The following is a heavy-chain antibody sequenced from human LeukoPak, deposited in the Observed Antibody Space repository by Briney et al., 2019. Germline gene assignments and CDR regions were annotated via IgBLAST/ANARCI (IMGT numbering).Heavy chain of an antibody. CDR3: ARHFITMIVYNWFDP. Sequence: PSETLSLTCTVSGGSISSSGYYWGWIRQPPGKGLEWIGSIYYSGSTYYNPSLKSRVTISVDTSKNQFSLKLSSVTAADTAVYYCARHFITMIVYNWFDPWGQGTLVTVSS. D-gene: IGHD3-22*01. V-gene: IGHV4-39*01. CDR2: IYYSGST. J-gene: IGHJ5*02. CDR1: GGSISSSGYY.